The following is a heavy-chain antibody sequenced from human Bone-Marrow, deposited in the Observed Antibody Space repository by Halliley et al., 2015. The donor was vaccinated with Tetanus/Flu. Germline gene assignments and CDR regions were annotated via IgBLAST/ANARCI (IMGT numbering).Heavy chain of an antibody. CDR2: IDPSDSYT. V-gene: IGHV5-10-1*01. Sequence: WMGRIDPSDSYTKYSPSFQGHVPISVDKSISPAFLQGSRLKASDAAMYYCAGDGSGSFYFDYWGQGTLVTVSS. J-gene: IGHJ4*02. D-gene: IGHD3-10*01. CDR3: AGDGSGSFYFDY.